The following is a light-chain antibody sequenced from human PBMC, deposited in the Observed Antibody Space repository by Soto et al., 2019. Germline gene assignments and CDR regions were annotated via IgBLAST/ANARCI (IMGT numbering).Light chain of an antibody. J-gene: IGLJ3*02. CDR2: YND. Sequence: QSVLTQPPSASGTPGHRVTISCSGSSSNIGSNTVNWYQQLPGTAPKLLIYYNDQRPSGVPDRFSGSKSGTSASLAISGLQSEDEADYYCAAWDNSLKGPVFGGGTQLTVL. CDR3: AAWDNSLKGPV. CDR1: SSNIGSNT. V-gene: IGLV1-44*01.